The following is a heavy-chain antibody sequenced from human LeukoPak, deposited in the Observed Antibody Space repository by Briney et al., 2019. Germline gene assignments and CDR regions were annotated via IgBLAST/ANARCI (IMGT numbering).Heavy chain of an antibody. Sequence: SETLSLTCAVSGGSISSYYWSWIRQPPGKGLEWIGYTHYSGSTDYNPSLKTRVTISVDTSKSQFSLKLSSVTAADTAVYYCARGAAGTVPFDYWGQGTLVTVSS. CDR3: ARGAAGTVPFDY. V-gene: IGHV4-59*08. J-gene: IGHJ4*02. D-gene: IGHD6-13*01. CDR2: THYSGST. CDR1: GGSISSYY.